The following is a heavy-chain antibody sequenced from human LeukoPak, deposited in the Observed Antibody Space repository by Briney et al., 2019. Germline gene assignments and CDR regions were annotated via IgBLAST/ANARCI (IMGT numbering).Heavy chain of an antibody. CDR2: IYSGGST. V-gene: IGHV3-53*01. J-gene: IGHJ3*02. D-gene: IGHD6-13*01. CDR3: ARETPAGAFDI. Sequence: GGSLRLSCAASGFTVSSNYMSWVRQAPGKGLEWVSVIYSGGSTYYADSVKGRFTISRDNSKNTLYLQMNSLRAEDTAVYYRARETPAGAFDIWGQGTMVTVSS. CDR1: GFTVSSNY.